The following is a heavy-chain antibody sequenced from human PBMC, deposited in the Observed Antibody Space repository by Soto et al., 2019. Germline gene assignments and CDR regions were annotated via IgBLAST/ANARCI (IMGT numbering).Heavy chain of an antibody. CDR1: GFTFSSYS. Sequence: GGSLRLSCAASGFTFSSYSMNWVRQAPGKGLEWVSSISSSGTYIYYADSVKARFTISRDNAKNSLSLQMDSLRAEDTAVYYCARFNSGTWRFDYWGQGTLVTVSS. CDR2: ISSSGTYI. D-gene: IGHD1-1*01. CDR3: ARFNSGTWRFDY. V-gene: IGHV3-21*01. J-gene: IGHJ4*02.